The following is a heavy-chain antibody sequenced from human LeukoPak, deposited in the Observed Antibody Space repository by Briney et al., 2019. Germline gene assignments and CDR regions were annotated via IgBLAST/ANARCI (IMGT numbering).Heavy chain of an antibody. Sequence: ASVKVSCKASGYTFTGYYMHWVRQAPGQGLEWMGWINPNSGGTNYAQKLQGRVTMTRDTSISTAYMELSRLRSDDTAVYYCAREGGTDIVVVPAATQVDYWGQGTLVTVSS. D-gene: IGHD2-2*01. V-gene: IGHV1-2*02. J-gene: IGHJ4*02. CDR2: INPNSGGT. CDR3: AREGGTDIVVVPAATQVDY. CDR1: GYTFTGYY.